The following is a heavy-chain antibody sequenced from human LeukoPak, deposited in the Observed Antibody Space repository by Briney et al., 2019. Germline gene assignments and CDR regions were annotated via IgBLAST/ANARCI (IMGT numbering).Heavy chain of an antibody. D-gene: IGHD2-2*01. CDR1: GFTFDDYA. J-gene: IGHJ4*02. CDR3: AKASVVVPPFFDY. CDR2: ISWNSGSI. V-gene: IGHV3-9*01. Sequence: GRSLRLSCAASGFTFDDYAMHWVRQAPGKGLEWVSGISWNSGSIGYADSVKGRFTISRDNAKNSLYPQMNSLRVEDTALYYCAKASVVVPPFFDYWGQGTLVTVSS.